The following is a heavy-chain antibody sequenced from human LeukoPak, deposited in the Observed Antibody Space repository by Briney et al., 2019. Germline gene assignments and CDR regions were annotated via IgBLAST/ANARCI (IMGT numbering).Heavy chain of an antibody. CDR3: AKRLAGASGWYSLDY. CDR1: GFTLSSYC. J-gene: IGHJ4*02. V-gene: IGHV3-30*18. D-gene: IGHD6-19*01. Sequence: PGGSLRLSCAASGFTLSSYCMHWVRQAPGKGLEWVAVISYDANKKYYVDSVKGRFTISRDDSNNTLYLQMNSLRAEDTAVYYCAKRLAGASGWYSLDYWGQGTLVTVSS. CDR2: ISYDANKK.